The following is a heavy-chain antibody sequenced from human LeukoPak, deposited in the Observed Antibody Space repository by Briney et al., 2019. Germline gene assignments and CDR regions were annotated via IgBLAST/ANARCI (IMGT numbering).Heavy chain of an antibody. Sequence: GGSLRLSCAASVFSFSDYYMSWIRQAPGKGLEWVSYITSSGNTIYYVYYADSVKGRFTISRANAKNSLYMQMHSLRAEDTAVYYCARERGDSSGSHFDYWGHGTLVTVSS. CDR3: ARERGDSSGSHFDY. CDR1: VFSFSDYY. D-gene: IGHD3-22*01. V-gene: IGHV3-11*04. J-gene: IGHJ4*01. CDR2: ITSSGNTIYYV.